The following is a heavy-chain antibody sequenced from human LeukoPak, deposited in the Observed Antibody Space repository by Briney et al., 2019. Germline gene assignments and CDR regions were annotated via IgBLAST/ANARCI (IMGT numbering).Heavy chain of an antibody. Sequence: PSETLSLTCTVSGGSLSSSGYYWSWIRQPPGKGLEWIGEINHSGSTNYNPSLKSRVTISVDTSKNQFSLKLSSVTAADTAVYYCARRTSSYYYYGMDVWGQGTTVTVSS. V-gene: IGHV4-39*07. D-gene: IGHD6-6*01. CDR2: INHSGST. CDR3: ARRTSSYYYYGMDV. CDR1: GGSLSSSGYY. J-gene: IGHJ6*02.